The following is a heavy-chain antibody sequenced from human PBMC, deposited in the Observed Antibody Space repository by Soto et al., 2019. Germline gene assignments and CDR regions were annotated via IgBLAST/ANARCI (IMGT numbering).Heavy chain of an antibody. D-gene: IGHD6-13*01. Sequence: SETLSLTCTVSGGSISSGSSNWGWIRQPPGKGLEWIGTISYSGSTYYNPSLKSRVTISVDTSKNQFSLRLSSVTAADTAVYYCARLGSRLYSSSWYWGQGTLVTVSS. V-gene: IGHV4-39*01. CDR1: GGSISSGSSN. J-gene: IGHJ4*02. CDR3: ARLGSRLYSSSWY. CDR2: ISYSGST.